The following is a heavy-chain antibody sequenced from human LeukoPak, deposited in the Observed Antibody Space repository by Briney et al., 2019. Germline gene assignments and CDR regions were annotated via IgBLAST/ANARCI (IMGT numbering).Heavy chain of an antibody. CDR3: ARDAALLWDYMDV. CDR1: GFTFSSYW. D-gene: IGHD3-10*01. J-gene: IGHJ6*03. CDR2: IKQDGSEK. V-gene: IGHV3-7*01. Sequence: QTGGSLRLSCAASGFTFSSYWMSWVRQAPGKGLEWVANIKQDGSEKYYVDSVKGRFTISRDNAKNSLYLQMNSLRAEDTAVYYCARDAALLWDYMDVWGKGTTVTVSS.